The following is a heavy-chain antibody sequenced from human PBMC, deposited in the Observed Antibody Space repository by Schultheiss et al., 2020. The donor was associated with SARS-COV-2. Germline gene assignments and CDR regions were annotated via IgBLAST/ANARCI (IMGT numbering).Heavy chain of an antibody. CDR1: GFTVSSNY. Sequence: GESLKISCAASGFTVSSNYMSWVRQAPGKGLEWVSVIYSGGSTYYADSVKGRFTISRDNSKNTLYLQMNSLRAEDTAVYYCARDKSLDDSSGWEAFDIWGQGTMVTVSS. D-gene: IGHD3-22*01. V-gene: IGHV3-66*01. CDR3: ARDKSLDDSSGWEAFDI. J-gene: IGHJ3*02. CDR2: IYSGGST.